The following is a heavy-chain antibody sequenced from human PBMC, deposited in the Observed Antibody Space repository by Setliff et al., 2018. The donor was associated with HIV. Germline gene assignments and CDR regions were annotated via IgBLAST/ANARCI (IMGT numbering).Heavy chain of an antibody. CDR2: FYYSGST. D-gene: IGHD1-26*01. Sequence: SETLSLTCAVSGGSISSSNYYWVWIRQPPGKELEWIGSFYYSGSTYYNPSLKSRVTISLDTSKNQFSLNLTSVTAADTAVYYCARLGYSGSLVGAFDIWGQGTMVTVSS. CDR3: ARLGYSGSLVGAFDI. V-gene: IGHV4-39*07. J-gene: IGHJ3*02. CDR1: GGSISSSNYY.